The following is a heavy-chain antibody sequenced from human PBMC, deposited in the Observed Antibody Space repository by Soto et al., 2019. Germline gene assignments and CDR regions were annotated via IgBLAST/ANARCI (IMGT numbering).Heavy chain of an antibody. CDR1: GFTFSSYA. CDR2: ISGSGGST. D-gene: IGHD3-9*01. Sequence: GGSLRLSCAASGFTFSSYAMSWVRQAPGKGLEWVSAISGSGGSTYYADSVKGRFTISRDNSKNTLYLQMNSLRAEDTAVYYCAKDLVLRYFDWLPQYFDYWGQGTLVTVPS. V-gene: IGHV3-23*01. J-gene: IGHJ4*02. CDR3: AKDLVLRYFDWLPQYFDY.